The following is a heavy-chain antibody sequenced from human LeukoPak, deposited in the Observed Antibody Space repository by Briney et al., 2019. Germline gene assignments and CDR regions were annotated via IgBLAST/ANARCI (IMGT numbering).Heavy chain of an antibody. V-gene: IGHV3-33*06. CDR1: GFTFSSYG. CDR3: AKISLYYYTSGTSYPTYYFDY. D-gene: IGHD3-10*01. J-gene: IGHJ4*02. Sequence: GGSLRLSCAASGFTFSSYGMHWVRQAPGKGLEWVAVIWYDGSNKYYADSVKGRFTISRDNSKNTLYLQMNSLRAEDTAIYYCAKISLYYYTSGTSYPTYYFDYWGQGTLVTVTS. CDR2: IWYDGSNK.